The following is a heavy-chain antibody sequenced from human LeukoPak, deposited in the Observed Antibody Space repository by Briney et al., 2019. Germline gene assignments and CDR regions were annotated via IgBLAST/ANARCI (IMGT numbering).Heavy chain of an antibody. CDR3: ARERVVVPAAFFDY. CDR2: IYSGGST. CDR1: GFTVSSNY. J-gene: IGHJ4*02. V-gene: IGHV3-66*02. Sequence: GGSLRLSCAASGFTVSSNYMSWVRQAPGKGLEWVSVIYSGGSTYYADSVKGRFTISRDNPKNTLYLQMNSLRAEDTAVYYCARERVVVPAAFFDYWGQGTLVTVSS. D-gene: IGHD2-2*01.